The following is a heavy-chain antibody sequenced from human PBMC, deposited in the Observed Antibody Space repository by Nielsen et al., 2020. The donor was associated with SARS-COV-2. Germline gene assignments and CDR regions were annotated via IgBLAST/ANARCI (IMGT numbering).Heavy chain of an antibody. CDR2: ISFDGRVK. Sequence: GESLKISCAASGFIFSSYGMQWVRQAPGKGLEWAALISFDGRVKYYADSVKGRFTISRDNSKNTLYLQMNSLRAEDTAVYYRARDVNPIAVAGPLFWGQGTLVTVSS. V-gene: IGHV3-30*03. D-gene: IGHD6-19*01. J-gene: IGHJ4*02. CDR3: ARDVNPIAVAGPLF. CDR1: GFIFSSYG.